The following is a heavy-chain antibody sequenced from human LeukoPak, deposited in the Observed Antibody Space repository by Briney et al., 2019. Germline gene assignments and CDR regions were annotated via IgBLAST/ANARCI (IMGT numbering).Heavy chain of an antibody. J-gene: IGHJ4*02. CDR1: GYTFTGYY. V-gene: IGHV1-2*02. Sequence: ASVKVSCKASGYTFTGYYMHWVRQAPGQGLEWMGWINPNSGGTNYAQKFQGRVTITRDTSANTAYMELSSLTSEDMAVYYCARSAGDSFDYWGQGTLVTVSS. CDR3: ARSAGDSFDY. CDR2: INPNSGGT. D-gene: IGHD2-21*02.